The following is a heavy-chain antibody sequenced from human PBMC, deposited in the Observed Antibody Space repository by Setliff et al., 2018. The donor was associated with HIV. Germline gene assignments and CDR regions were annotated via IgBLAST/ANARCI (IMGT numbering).Heavy chain of an antibody. CDR2: SSSSSSTI. D-gene: IGHD2-8*01. CDR1: GFTFSSYS. Sequence: PGGSLRLSCAASGFTFSSYSMNWVRQAPGKGLEWVSYSSSSSSTIYYADSVKGRFTISRDNAKNSLYLQMNSLRAEDTAVYYCARSRADGFDNWGQGTLVTVSS. V-gene: IGHV3-48*01. J-gene: IGHJ4*02. CDR3: ARSRADGFDN.